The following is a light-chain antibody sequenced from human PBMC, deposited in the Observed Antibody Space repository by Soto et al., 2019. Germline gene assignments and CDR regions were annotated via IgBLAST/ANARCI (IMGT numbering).Light chain of an antibody. CDR3: GTWDSRLSGGV. J-gene: IGLJ2*01. Sequence: QSVLTQPPSVSAAPGQKVTISCSGSSSNIGNNYVSWYQHLPGTAPKLLIYDNNKRPSGIPDRFSGSKSGTSATLDIIGLQTGDEADYYCGTWDSRLSGGVFGGGTKLTV. V-gene: IGLV1-51*01. CDR1: SSNIGNNY. CDR2: DNN.